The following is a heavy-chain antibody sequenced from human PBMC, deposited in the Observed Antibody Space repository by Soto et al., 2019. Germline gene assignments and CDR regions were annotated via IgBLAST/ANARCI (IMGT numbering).Heavy chain of an antibody. V-gene: IGHV3-33*01. CDR3: ARDQLRWYSSSPNDY. J-gene: IGHJ4*02. CDR2: IWYDGSNK. Sequence: QVQLVESGGGVVQPGRSLRLSCAASGFTFSSYGMHWVRQAPGKGLEWVAVIWYDGSNKYYADSVKGRFTISRDNSKNTLYLQMNSLRAEDTAVYYGARDQLRWYSSSPNDYWGQGTLDTVSS. CDR1: GFTFSSYG. D-gene: IGHD6-13*01.